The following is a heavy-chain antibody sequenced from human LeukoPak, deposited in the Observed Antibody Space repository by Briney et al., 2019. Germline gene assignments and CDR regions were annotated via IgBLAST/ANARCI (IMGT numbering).Heavy chain of an antibody. V-gene: IGHV1-8*01. CDR3: ARGGNWNYELDY. J-gene: IGHJ4*02. CDR1: GYTFTSYD. Sequence: ASVKVSCKASGYTFTSYDINWVRRATGQGLEWMGWVNPNSGNTGYAQKFQGRVTITTDESTSTAYMELSSLRSEDTAVYYCARGGNWNYELDYWGQGTLVTVSS. D-gene: IGHD1-7*01. CDR2: VNPNSGNT.